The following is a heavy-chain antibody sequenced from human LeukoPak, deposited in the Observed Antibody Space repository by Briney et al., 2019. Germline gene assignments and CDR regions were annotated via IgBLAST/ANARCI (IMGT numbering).Heavy chain of an antibody. V-gene: IGHV3-23*01. Sequence: QPGGSLGLSCAASGFTFSSYAMSWVRQAPGKGLEWVSAISGSGGSTYYADSVKGRFTISRDNSKNTLYLQMNSLRAEDTAVYYCAKCSPGDTAPGPDYWGQGTLVTVSS. CDR2: ISGSGGST. CDR3: AKCSPGDTAPGPDY. J-gene: IGHJ4*02. CDR1: GFTFSSYA. D-gene: IGHD5-18*01.